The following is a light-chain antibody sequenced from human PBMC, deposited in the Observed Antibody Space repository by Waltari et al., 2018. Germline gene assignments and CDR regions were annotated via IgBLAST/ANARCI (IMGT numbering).Light chain of an antibody. CDR3: CSRDSSAFQLV. CDR1: SLRTSY. CDR2: GKN. J-gene: IGLJ2*01. V-gene: IGLV3-19*01. Sequence: SYELTQDPAVSVALGQTVTITCQGDSLRTSYATWYQQKPGQAPLPVIYGKNNRPSGIPDRFSGSSAGNTASLTITGAQAEDAADYYCCSRDSSAFQLVFGGGTKLTVL.